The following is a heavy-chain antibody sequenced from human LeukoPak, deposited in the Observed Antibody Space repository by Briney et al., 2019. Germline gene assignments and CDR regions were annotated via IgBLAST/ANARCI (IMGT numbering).Heavy chain of an antibody. Sequence: SETLSLTCTVSGASISNYYWSWIRQPPGKGLEWIGYIFYSGSNKYNPSLKSRVTISLDTSENQFSLQLRSVTAADTAVYYCARFTTVVPAFWYFDLWGRGTLVTVSS. D-gene: IGHD4-23*01. J-gene: IGHJ2*01. CDR1: GASISNYY. CDR2: IFYSGSN. V-gene: IGHV4-59*08. CDR3: ARFTTVVPAFWYFDL.